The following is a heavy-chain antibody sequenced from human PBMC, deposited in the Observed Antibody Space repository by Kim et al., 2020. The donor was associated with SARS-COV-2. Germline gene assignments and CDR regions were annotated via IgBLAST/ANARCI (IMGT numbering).Heavy chain of an antibody. D-gene: IGHD1-1*01. V-gene: IGHV3-23*03. J-gene: IGHJ4*02. CDR2: IHNGGT. Sequence: GGSLRLSCAASGFTFSYYGMSWVRQAPGKGLEWVSVIHNGGTFYADSVKGRFTISRDNSKNTLYLQVNSLRAEDTAVYYCAKYQGTGNWDLDYWGQGTLV. CDR3: AKYQGTGNWDLDY. CDR1: GFTFSYYG.